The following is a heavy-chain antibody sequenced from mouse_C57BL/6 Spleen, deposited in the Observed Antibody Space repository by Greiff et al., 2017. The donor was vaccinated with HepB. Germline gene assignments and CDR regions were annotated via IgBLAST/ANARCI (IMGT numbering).Heavy chain of an antibody. CDR2: INPSSGYT. CDR1: GYTFTSYT. D-gene: IGHD4-1*01. J-gene: IGHJ4*01. CDR3: ARSGTGSIGNAMDY. V-gene: IGHV1-4*01. Sequence: VQLQQSGAELARPGASVKMSCKASGYTFTSYTMHWVKQRPGQGLEWIGYINPSSGYTKYNQKFKDKATLTADKSSSTAYMQLSSLTSEDSAVYYCARSGTGSIGNAMDYWGQGTSVTVSS.